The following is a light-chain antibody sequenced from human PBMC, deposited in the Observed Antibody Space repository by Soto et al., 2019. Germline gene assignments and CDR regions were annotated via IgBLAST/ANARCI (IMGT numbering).Light chain of an antibody. CDR2: GAS. CDR1: QSVSSN. V-gene: IGKV3D-15*01. Sequence: EIVMTQSPASLSVSPCEIATLSCRASQSVSSNLAWYQQKPGQAPRLLIYGASNRATGTPARFSGSGTGPEFTLTISSLQSEDFAVYYCQQYNIWPRAFGQGAKVDIK. J-gene: IGKJ1*01. CDR3: QQYNIWPRA.